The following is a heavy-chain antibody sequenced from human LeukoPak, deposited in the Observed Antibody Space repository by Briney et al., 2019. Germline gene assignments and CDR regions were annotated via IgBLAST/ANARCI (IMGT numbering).Heavy chain of an antibody. Sequence: GGSLRLSCAASGFTFSNYWMAWVRQAPGKGPEWVANINLDGSQKYYVDSVKGRFTISRDNAKNSLYLQMNSLRAEDTALYYRATKRPNYFDYWGQGTLVTVSS. CDR2: INLDGSQK. CDR1: GFTFSNYW. J-gene: IGHJ4*02. V-gene: IGHV3-7*01. CDR3: ATKRPNYFDY.